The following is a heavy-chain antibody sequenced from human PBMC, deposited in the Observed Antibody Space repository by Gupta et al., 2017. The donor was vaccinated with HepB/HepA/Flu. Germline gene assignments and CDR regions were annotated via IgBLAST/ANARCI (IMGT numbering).Heavy chain of an antibody. CDR3: ARDTPEGIAVAGGTYYYYGMDV. CDR1: GFTFSSYS. CDR2: ISSSSSYI. V-gene: IGHV3-21*01. J-gene: IGHJ6*02. Sequence: EVQLVESGGGLVKPGGSLRLSCAASGFTFSSYSMNWVRQAPGKGLEWVSSISSSSSYIYYADSVKGRFTISRDNAKNSLYLQMNSLRAEDTAVYYCARDTPEGIAVAGGTYYYYGMDVWGQGTTVTVSS. D-gene: IGHD6-19*01.